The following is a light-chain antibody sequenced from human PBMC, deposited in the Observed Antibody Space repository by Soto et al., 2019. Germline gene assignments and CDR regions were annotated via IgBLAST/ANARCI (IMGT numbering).Light chain of an antibody. V-gene: IGKV1-5*03. CDR2: KAI. J-gene: IGKJ2*01. Sequence: DIQMTQSPFTLSASVGDRVTITCRASQSISTWLAWYQQKPGKAPKLLIYKAINLQSGVPSRFSGSGSGTEFSLTISSLQPDDFATYYCQQYNDYQYIFGQGTKLEMK. CDR3: QQYNDYQYI. CDR1: QSISTW.